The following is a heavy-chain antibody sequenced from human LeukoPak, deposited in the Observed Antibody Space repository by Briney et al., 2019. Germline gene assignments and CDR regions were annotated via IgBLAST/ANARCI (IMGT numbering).Heavy chain of an antibody. Sequence: PSETLSLTCTVSGGSISSSSYYWGWIRQPPGKGLEWIGSIYYSGSTYYNPSLKSRVTISVDTSKNQFSLKLSSVTAADTAVYYCARGSYGGYYYYYYMDVWGKGTTVTVSS. CDR2: IYYSGST. V-gene: IGHV4-39*07. D-gene: IGHD4-17*01. CDR1: GGSISSSSYY. J-gene: IGHJ6*03. CDR3: ARGSYGGYYYYYYMDV.